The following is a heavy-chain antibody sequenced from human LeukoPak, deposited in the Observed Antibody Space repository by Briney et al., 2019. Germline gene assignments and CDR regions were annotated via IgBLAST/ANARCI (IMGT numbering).Heavy chain of an antibody. D-gene: IGHD4-17*01. CDR3: ARGYGDYGYYYYGMDV. CDR2: MNPNSGNT. Sequence: ASVKVSCKASGYAFTSYAINWVRQATGQGLEWMGWMNPNSGNTGYAQKFQGRVTMTRNTSISTAYMELSSLRSEDTAVYYCARGYGDYGYYYYGMDVWGQGTTVTVSS. V-gene: IGHV1-8*01. J-gene: IGHJ6*02. CDR1: GYAFTSYA.